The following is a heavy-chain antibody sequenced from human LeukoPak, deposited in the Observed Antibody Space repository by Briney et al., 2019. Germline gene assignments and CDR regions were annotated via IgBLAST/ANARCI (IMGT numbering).Heavy chain of an antibody. J-gene: IGHJ6*03. CDR2: IYPGDSDT. V-gene: IGHV5-51*01. Sequence: GESLQISCKGSGSIFTSYWIGWVRQLPGKGLEWMGIIYPGDSDTRYSPSFQGQVTISADKSISTAYLQWSSLKASDTAMYYCARLPLVGMDVWGKGTTVTVSS. CDR3: ARLPLVGMDV. CDR1: GSIFTSYW.